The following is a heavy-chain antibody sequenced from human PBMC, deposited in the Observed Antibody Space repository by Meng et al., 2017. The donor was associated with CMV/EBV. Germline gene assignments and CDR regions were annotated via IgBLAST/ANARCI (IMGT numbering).Heavy chain of an antibody. D-gene: IGHD5-12*01. CDR2: ISAYNGNT. V-gene: IGHV1-18*01. CDR3: ARGGASSGYDLIDY. CDR1: GYTFTSYG. J-gene: IGHJ4*02. Sequence: QGQVVEVGAEVKEPGASVKGSFQASGYTFTSYGISWVRQAPGQGLEWVGWISAYNGNTNYAQKLQGRVTMTTDTSTSTAYMELRSLRSDDTAVYYCARGGASSGYDLIDYWGQGTLVTVSS.